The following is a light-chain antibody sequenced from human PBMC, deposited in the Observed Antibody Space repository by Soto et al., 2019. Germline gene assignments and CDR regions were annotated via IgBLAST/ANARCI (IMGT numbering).Light chain of an antibody. V-gene: IGKV1-5*01. CDR2: DAS. CDR3: HQYNSYPYT. Sequence: DIPMTQSPSTLSASVGDRVTITCRASQSISSWLAWYQQKSGKAPKLLIYDASSLESGVPSRFSGSGSGTEFTLTISSLQPDDFATYYCHQYNSYPYTFGQGTKLEIK. CDR1: QSISSW. J-gene: IGKJ2*01.